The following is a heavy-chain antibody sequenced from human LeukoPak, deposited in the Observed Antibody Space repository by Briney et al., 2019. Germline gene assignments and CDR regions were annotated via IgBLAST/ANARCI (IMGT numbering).Heavy chain of an antibody. CDR3: ARDVGDGYNTGAFDI. CDR1: GFTFSGYW. CDR2: IRQDGSEK. Sequence: GGSLRLSCAASGFTFSGYWMSWVRQAPGKGLEWVANIRQDGSEKYYVDSVKGRFTISRDNAKNSLYLQMNSLRAEDTAVYYCARDVGDGYNTGAFDIWGQGTMVTVSS. D-gene: IGHD5-24*01. J-gene: IGHJ3*02. V-gene: IGHV3-7*01.